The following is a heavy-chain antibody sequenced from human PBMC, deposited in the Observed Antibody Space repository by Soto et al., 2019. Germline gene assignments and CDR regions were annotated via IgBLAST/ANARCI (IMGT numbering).Heavy chain of an antibody. Sequence: PSETLSITCTVSGGSISSSIYYWTWIRQPPGTGLEWIGEINHSGSTNYNPSLKSRVTISVDTSKNQFSLKLTSVTAADTAVYYCARDKIIGLFDYWGQGTLVT. V-gene: IGHV4-39*07. J-gene: IGHJ4*02. CDR2: INHSGST. CDR3: ARDKIIGLFDY. CDR1: GGSISSSIYY. D-gene: IGHD2-15*01.